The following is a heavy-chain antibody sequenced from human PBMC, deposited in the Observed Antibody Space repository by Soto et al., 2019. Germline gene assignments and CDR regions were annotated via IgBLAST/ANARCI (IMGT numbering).Heavy chain of an antibody. D-gene: IGHD2-21*01. Sequence: RFFRLPFAAPGFTVSDYGMHGVRQAPGKGLEWVALISHDGANKFYPNSVEGRFTISRDNSNNALYLQMNSLRAEDTALYYCARDLHQKRWSFTGHWGQGTLVTVPS. CDR2: ISHDGANK. J-gene: IGHJ4*02. CDR3: ARDLHQKRWSFTGH. CDR1: GFTVSDYG. V-gene: IGHV3-30*03.